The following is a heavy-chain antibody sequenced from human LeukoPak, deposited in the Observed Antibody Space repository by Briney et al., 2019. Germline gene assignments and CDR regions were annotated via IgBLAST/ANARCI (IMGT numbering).Heavy chain of an antibody. J-gene: IGHJ4*02. CDR3: SIDPATVRSR. Sequence: PWAAVKVSCKVSGHSLSELSMHWVRQAPGKGLEWMGGSDPEDGETIYAQKFQGRVTMTEDTSTDTAFMELSSLSSEDTAVYYCSIDPATVRSRWGQGTLVTVSS. D-gene: IGHD4-11*01. CDR1: GHSLSELS. CDR2: SDPEDGET. V-gene: IGHV1-24*01.